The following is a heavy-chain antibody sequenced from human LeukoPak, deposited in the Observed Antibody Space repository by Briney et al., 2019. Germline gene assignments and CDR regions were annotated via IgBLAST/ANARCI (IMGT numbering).Heavy chain of an antibody. Sequence: ASVKVSCKASGYTFTGYYMHWVRQAPGQGLEWMGIINPSGGSTSYAQKFQGRVTMTRGTSTSTVYMELSSLRSEGTAVYYCARARSQDAFDIWGQGTMVTVSS. J-gene: IGHJ3*02. CDR1: GYTFTGYY. D-gene: IGHD2-15*01. CDR3: ARARSQDAFDI. CDR2: INPSGGST. V-gene: IGHV1-46*01.